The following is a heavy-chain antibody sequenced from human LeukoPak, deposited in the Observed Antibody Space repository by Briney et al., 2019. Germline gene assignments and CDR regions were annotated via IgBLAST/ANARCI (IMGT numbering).Heavy chain of an antibody. CDR1: GFTFKNAW. J-gene: IGHJ4*02. D-gene: IGHD3-22*01. CDR2: ISGSGGST. V-gene: IGHV3-23*01. CDR3: AKDLGYYDSSGYYQFDY. Sequence: GGSLRLSCEASGFTFKNAWMIWVRQAPGKGLEWVSAISGSGGSTYYADSVKGRFTISRDNSKNTLYLQMNSLRAEDTAVYYCAKDLGYYDSSGYYQFDYWGQGTLVTVSS.